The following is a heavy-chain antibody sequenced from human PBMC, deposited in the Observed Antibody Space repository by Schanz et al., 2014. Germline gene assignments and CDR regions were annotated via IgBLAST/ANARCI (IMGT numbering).Heavy chain of an antibody. CDR3: ARTASHDVWRGYIPHYAFDL. D-gene: IGHD3-3*01. CDR1: EYTFTRHY. J-gene: IGHJ3*01. Sequence: QVQWVQSGADVKKPGTAVKVSCKASEYTFTRHYMHWVRQAPGQGLEWMGRISPSSGGTNYAQNFQGRVTMTKDTSINTVYMELSTLTSDDTAVYYCARTASHDVWRGYIPHYAFDLWGQGTVVIVSS. CDR2: ISPSSGGT. V-gene: IGHV1-2*06.